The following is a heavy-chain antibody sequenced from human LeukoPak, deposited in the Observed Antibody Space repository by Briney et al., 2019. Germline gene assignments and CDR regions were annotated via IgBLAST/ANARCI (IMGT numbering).Heavy chain of an antibody. Sequence: GGSLRLSCAASGFTFSSYGMSWVRQAPGKGLEWVSAISGSGGSTYYADSVKGRFTISRDNSKNTLYLQMNSLRAEDTAVYYCAKEPREYYDSSNWFDPWGQGTLVTVSS. J-gene: IGHJ5*02. V-gene: IGHV3-23*01. CDR2: ISGSGGST. CDR3: AKEPREYYDSSNWFDP. D-gene: IGHD3-22*01. CDR1: GFTFSSYG.